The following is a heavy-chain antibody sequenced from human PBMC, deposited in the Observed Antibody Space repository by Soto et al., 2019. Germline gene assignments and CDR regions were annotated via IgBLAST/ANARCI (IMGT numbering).Heavy chain of an antibody. CDR3: AKDKVPVVVTAPVDY. Sequence: QVQLVESGGGVVQPGRSLRLSCAASGFTFSSYGMHWVRQAPGKGPEWEAVISYDGSNKYYADSVKGRFTISRDNSKKTRYLQMNSLRAEDTAVYYCAKDKVPVVVTAPVDYWGQGTRVTVSS. CDR1: GFTFSSYG. V-gene: IGHV3-30*18. J-gene: IGHJ4*02. D-gene: IGHD2-21*02. CDR2: ISYDGSNK.